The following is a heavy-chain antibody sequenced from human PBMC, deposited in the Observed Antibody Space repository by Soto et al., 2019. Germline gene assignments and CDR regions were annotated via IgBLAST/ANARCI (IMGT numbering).Heavy chain of an antibody. D-gene: IGHD3-22*01. V-gene: IGHV3-33*01. Sequence: QVQLVESGGGVVQPGRSLRLSCAASGFTFSSYGMHWVRQAPGKGLEWVAVIWYDGSNKYYADSVKGRFTISRDNSKNPLYLQMNSLRAEDTAVYYCARDRDSSGYYYYYYYGMDVWGQGTTVTVSS. J-gene: IGHJ6*02. CDR1: GFTFSSYG. CDR2: IWYDGSNK. CDR3: ARDRDSSGYYYYYYYGMDV.